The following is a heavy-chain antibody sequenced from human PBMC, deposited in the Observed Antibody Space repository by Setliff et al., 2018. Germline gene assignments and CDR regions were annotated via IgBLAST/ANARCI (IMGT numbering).Heavy chain of an antibody. V-gene: IGHV3-15*07. CDR1: GFTFSTAW. CDR2: IKGKNDGLAT. CDR3: VRDVSRWLQFLGSFDQ. Sequence: LRLSCAASGFTFSTAWMNWVRQAPGKGLEWVGRIKGKNDGLATDYAAPVKGRFTISRDDSKNTLYLQMNSLKTEDTAVYYCVRDVSRWLQFLGSFDQWGQGTLVTVSS. D-gene: IGHD5-12*01. J-gene: IGHJ4*02.